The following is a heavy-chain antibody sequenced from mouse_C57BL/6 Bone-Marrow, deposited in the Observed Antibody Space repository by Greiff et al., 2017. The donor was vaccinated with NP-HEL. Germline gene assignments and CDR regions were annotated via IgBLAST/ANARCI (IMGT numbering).Heavy chain of an antibody. CDR3: ATHYDYECYWYFDV. Sequence: EVNLVESGGGLVKPGGSLKLSCAASGFTFSDYGMHWVRQAPEKGLEWVAYISSGSSTIYYADTVKGRFTISRDNAKNTLFLQMTSLRSEDTAMYYCATHYDYECYWYFDVWGTGTTVTVSS. V-gene: IGHV5-17*01. J-gene: IGHJ1*03. D-gene: IGHD2-4*01. CDR1: GFTFSDYG. CDR2: ISSGSSTI.